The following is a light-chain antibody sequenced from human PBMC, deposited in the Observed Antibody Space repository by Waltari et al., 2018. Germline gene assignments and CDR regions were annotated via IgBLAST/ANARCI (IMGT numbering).Light chain of an antibody. Sequence: QSVLTQPPSVSAAPGQKVTISCPGSSSTSGNNYVSWYQQLPGTAPKHLIYDNNKRPSGIPDRFSGSKSGTSATLGITGLQTGDEADYYCGTWDSSLSAWVFGGGTKLTVL. J-gene: IGLJ3*02. CDR3: GTWDSSLSAWV. CDR2: DNN. CDR1: SSTSGNNY. V-gene: IGLV1-51*01.